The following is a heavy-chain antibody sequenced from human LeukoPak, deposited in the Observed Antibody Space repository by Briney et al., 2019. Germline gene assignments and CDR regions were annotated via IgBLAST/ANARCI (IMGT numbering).Heavy chain of an antibody. J-gene: IGHJ4*02. V-gene: IGHV4-61*01. CDR3: ARVLGDSGSYPFDY. CDR2: IYYSGSA. Sequence: SETLSLTRTVSGGSVSSGSYYWSWIRQPPGKGLEWIGYIYYSGSANYNPSLKSRVTLSVDTSKNQFSLKLSSVTAADTAVYYCARVLGDSGSYPFDYWGQGTLVTVSS. D-gene: IGHD1-26*01. CDR1: GGSVSSGSYY.